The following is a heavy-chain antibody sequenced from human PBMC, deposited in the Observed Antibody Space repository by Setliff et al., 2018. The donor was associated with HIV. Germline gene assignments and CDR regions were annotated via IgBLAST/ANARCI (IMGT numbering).Heavy chain of an antibody. V-gene: IGHV1-8*01. Sequence: VASVKVSCKASGYNFTSHDINWVRQAPGQGLEWMGRLTPHSGDTISADRFQGRLVMTTNTSTTTAFMELSSLRSDDTALYFCARGWGLWFGQLSILPLDPWGQGTLVTVSS. CDR1: GYNFTSHD. D-gene: IGHD3-10*01. CDR2: LTPHSGDT. CDR3: ARGWGLWFGQLSILPLDP. J-gene: IGHJ5*02.